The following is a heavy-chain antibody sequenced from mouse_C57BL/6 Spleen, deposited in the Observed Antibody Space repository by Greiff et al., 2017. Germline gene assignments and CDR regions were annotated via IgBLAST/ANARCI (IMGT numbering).Heavy chain of an antibody. D-gene: IGHD2-5*01. CDR3: TRSNNSYAMDY. V-gene: IGHV1-15*01. CDR2: IDPETGGT. J-gene: IGHJ4*01. CDR1: GYTFTDYE. Sequence: QVQLQQSGAELVRPGASVTLSCKASGYTFTDYEMHWVKQTPVHGLEWIGAIDPETGGTAYNQKFKGKAILTADKSSSTAYMELRSLTSEDSAVYYCTRSNNSYAMDYWGQGTSVTVSS.